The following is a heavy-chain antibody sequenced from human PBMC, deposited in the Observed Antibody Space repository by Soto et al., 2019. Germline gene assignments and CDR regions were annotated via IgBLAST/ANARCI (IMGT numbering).Heavy chain of an antibody. J-gene: IGHJ4*02. Sequence: ESLKMSVKGSGYSFTSYWISWVRQMPGKGLEWMGRIDPSDSYTDYSPSFQGHVTISADKSISTAYLQWSSLKASDTAMYYCARGEMAALEPDYWGQGTLVTVSS. CDR1: GYSFTSYW. V-gene: IGHV5-10-1*01. CDR2: IDPSDSYT. CDR3: ARGEMAALEPDY. D-gene: IGHD6-19*01.